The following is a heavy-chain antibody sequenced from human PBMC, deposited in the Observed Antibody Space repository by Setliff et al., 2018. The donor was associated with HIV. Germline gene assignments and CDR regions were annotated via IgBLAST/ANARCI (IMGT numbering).Heavy chain of an antibody. V-gene: IGHV4-39*01. Sequence: SETLSLTCTVSGGSISSSSYYWGSIRQPPGKGLEWIGSIYYSGSTYYNPSLKSRVTISVDTSKNPFSLKLSSVTAADTAVYYCARVPYIAVAGAIDYWGQGTLVTVSS. CDR2: IYYSGST. CDR1: GGSISSSSYY. CDR3: ARVPYIAVAGAIDY. J-gene: IGHJ4*02. D-gene: IGHD6-19*01.